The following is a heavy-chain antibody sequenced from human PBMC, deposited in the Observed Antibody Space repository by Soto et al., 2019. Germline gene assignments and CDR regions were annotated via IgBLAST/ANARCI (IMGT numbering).Heavy chain of an antibody. CDR2: IYWDHDY. CDR3: AHSYFDSSGYYCCFGD. Sequence: QITLKESGPTLVKPTQPLTLTCTLSVFSINTPGVGVGWIRQPPGKALEWLALIYWDHDYRYSPSLKSRLTITKDTSKNQVVLTMTNMDPVDTATYFCAHSYFDSSGYYCCFGDWGQGTLVTVSS. J-gene: IGHJ4*02. CDR1: VFSINTPGVG. D-gene: IGHD3-22*01. V-gene: IGHV2-5*02.